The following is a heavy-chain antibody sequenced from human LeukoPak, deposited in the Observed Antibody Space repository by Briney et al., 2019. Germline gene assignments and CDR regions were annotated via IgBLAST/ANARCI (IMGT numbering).Heavy chain of an antibody. D-gene: IGHD3-9*01. J-gene: IGHJ3*02. Sequence: GGSLRLSCAASGFTFSSYAMSWVRQAPGKGLEWVSAISGSGGSIYYADSVKGRLTISRDNSKNTLYLQMNSLRAEDTAVYYCAKDSYYDILTGYYRGAFDIWGQGTMVTVSS. V-gene: IGHV3-23*01. CDR2: ISGSGGSI. CDR1: GFTFSSYA. CDR3: AKDSYYDILTGYYRGAFDI.